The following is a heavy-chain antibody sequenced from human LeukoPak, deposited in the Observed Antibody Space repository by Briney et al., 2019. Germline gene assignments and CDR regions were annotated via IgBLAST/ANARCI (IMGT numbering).Heavy chain of an antibody. Sequence: SETLSLTCTVSGGSMNDHYWPWFRNPPEKGLDLFGLFYSSGTTAYTPSLKSRVTMSIDTSRNQFSLNVFSVTAADSAVYYCARFNSGCSEASCYVHYWGQGILVIVSS. J-gene: IGHJ4*02. V-gene: IGHV4-59*11. CDR1: GGSMNDHY. CDR2: FYSSGTT. D-gene: IGHD2-2*01. CDR3: ARFNSGCSEASCYVHY.